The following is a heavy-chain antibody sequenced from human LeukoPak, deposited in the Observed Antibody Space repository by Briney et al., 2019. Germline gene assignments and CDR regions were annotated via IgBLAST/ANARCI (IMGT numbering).Heavy chain of an antibody. CDR3: ARGHYDVLAASYKWAPDY. J-gene: IGHJ4*02. Sequence: GGSLRLSCAASGFTFTTFNMNWDRQAQCKGLECVSSITTGGDYIFYVCTVKGQFTTSTDNAKNSLSLHLTSLRVEDTAVYYCARGHYDVLAASYKWAPDYWGQGTLVTVS. D-gene: IGHD3-9*01. CDR1: GFTFTTFN. CDR2: ITTGGDYI. V-gene: IGHV3-21*01.